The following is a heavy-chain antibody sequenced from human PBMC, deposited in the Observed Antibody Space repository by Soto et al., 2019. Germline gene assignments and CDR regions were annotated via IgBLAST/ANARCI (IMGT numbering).Heavy chain of an antibody. V-gene: IGHV4-34*01. CDR2: INHSGST. CDR3: ARRGDYFDSSGHAFDI. J-gene: IGHJ3*02. D-gene: IGHD3-22*01. CDR1: GGSFSGYY. Sequence: SETLSLTCAVYGGSFSGYYWNWIRQPPGKGLEWIGEINHSGSTNYSPSLKSRVTISADTSKNQFSLKLSSVTAADTSVYYCARRGDYFDSSGHAFDIWGQGTMVTVSS.